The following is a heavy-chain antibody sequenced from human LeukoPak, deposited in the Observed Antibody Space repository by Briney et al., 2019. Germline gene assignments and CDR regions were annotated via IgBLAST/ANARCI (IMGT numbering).Heavy chain of an antibody. CDR3: AKSYGSGTRPNDY. CDR1: GFTFSSYG. CDR2: ISSDGSNK. J-gene: IGHJ4*02. Sequence: GGSLRLSCAASGFTFSSYGMHWVRQAPGKGLEWVAVISSDGSNKYYADSVKGRFTISRDNSKNTLYLQMNSLSAEDTAAYYCAKSYGSGTRPNDYWGQGILVTVSS. V-gene: IGHV3-30*18. D-gene: IGHD3-10*01.